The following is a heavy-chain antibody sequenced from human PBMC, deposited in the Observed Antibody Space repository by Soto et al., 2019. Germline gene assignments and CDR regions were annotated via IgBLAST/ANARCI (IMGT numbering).Heavy chain of an antibody. CDR2: IDPSDSYT. J-gene: IGHJ4*02. Sequence: PGESLKISCKGSGYSFTSYWISGVRQMPGKGLEWMGRIDPSDSYTNYSPSFQGHVTISADKSISTAYLQWSSLKASDTAMYYCARPALLADSYGLVYYFDYWGQGTLVTVSS. CDR1: GYSFTSYW. CDR3: ARPALLADSYGLVYYFDY. V-gene: IGHV5-10-1*01. D-gene: IGHD5-18*01.